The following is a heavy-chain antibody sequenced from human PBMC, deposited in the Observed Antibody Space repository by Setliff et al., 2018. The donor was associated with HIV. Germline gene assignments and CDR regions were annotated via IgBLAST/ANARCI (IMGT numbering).Heavy chain of an antibody. D-gene: IGHD3-16*02. CDR1: GGSISSFSYY. Sequence: SETLSLTCTVSGGSISSFSYYWGWIRQPPGKGPEWIGSILHTGNTYYNPSLKSRVTISVDTSKNQFSLKLSSVTAADTAVYYCARHEGRSYYDYVWGSSRPVDAFDIWGQGTMVTVSS. V-gene: IGHV4-39*01. CDR2: ILHTGNT. J-gene: IGHJ3*02. CDR3: ARHEGRSYYDYVWGSSRPVDAFDI.